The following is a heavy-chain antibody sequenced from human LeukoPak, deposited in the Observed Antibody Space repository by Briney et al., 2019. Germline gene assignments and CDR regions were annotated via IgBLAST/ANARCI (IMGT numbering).Heavy chain of an antibody. J-gene: IGHJ4*02. CDR3: AKDTVWHYDSSGYHDY. CDR2: ISGSGGST. Sequence: QPGGSLRLSCAASGFTFSSYEMNWVRQAPGKGLEWVSAISGSGGSTYYADSVKGRFTISRDNSKNTLYLQMNSLRAEDTAVYYCAKDTVWHYDSSGYHDYWGQGTLVTVSS. CDR1: GFTFSSYE. D-gene: IGHD3-22*01. V-gene: IGHV3-23*01.